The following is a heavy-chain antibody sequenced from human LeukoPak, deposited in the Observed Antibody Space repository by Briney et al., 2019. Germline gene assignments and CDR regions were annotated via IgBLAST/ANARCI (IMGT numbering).Heavy chain of an antibody. D-gene: IGHD3-22*01. CDR1: GFTFSSFA. CDR2: ISGSGGST. Sequence: PGGSLGLSCAASGFTFSSFAMSWVRQAPGKGLEWVSAISGSGGSTYYADSVKGRFTISRDNSKNTLYLQMNSLRAEDTAVYYCATLPAYYYDSSGYYFDYWGQGTLVTVSS. J-gene: IGHJ4*02. V-gene: IGHV3-23*01. CDR3: ATLPAYYYDSSGYYFDY.